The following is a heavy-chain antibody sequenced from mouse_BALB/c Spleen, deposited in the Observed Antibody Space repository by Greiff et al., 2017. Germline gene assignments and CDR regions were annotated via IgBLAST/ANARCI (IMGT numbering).Heavy chain of an antibody. J-gene: IGHJ4*01. CDR3: ARGVPDYYAMDY. V-gene: IGHV1-67*01. Sequence: QVQLQQSGPELVRPGVSVKISCKGSSYTFTDYAMHWVKQSHAKSLEWIGVISTYYGNTNYNQKFKGKATMTVDKSSSTAYMELARLTSEDSAVYYCARGVPDYYAMDYWGQGTSVTVSS. CDR1: SYTFTDYA. CDR2: ISTYYGNT.